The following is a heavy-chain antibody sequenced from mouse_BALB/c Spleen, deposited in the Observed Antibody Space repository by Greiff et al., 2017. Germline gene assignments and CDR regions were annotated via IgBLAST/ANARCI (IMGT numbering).Heavy chain of an antibody. D-gene: IGHD2-1*01. CDR3: ARSGGNLYYFDY. CDR2: ILPGSGST. V-gene: IGHV1-9*01. CDR1: GYTFSSYW. Sequence: VQLQQSGAELMKPGASVKISCKATGYTFSSYWIEWVKQRPGHGLEWIGEILPGSGSTNYNEKFKGKATFTADTSSNTAYMQLSSLTSEDSAVYYCARSGGNLYYFDYWGQGTTLTVSS. J-gene: IGHJ2*01.